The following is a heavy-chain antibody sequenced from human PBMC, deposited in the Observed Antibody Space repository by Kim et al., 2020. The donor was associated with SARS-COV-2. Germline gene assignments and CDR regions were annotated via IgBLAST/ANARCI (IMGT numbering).Heavy chain of an antibody. D-gene: IGHD6-19*01. V-gene: IGHV4-39*07. CDR2: IYYSGST. CDR1: GGSISSSSHY. Sequence: SETLSLTCSVSGGSISSSSHYWGWIRQPPGKGLEWVGSIYYSGSTYYNPSLKSRVTISVDTSKNQFSLKLSSVTAADTALYYCARDMTVFLLGSEWYGAFDYWGQGTLVTVSS. J-gene: IGHJ4*02. CDR3: ARDMTVFLLGSEWYGAFDY.